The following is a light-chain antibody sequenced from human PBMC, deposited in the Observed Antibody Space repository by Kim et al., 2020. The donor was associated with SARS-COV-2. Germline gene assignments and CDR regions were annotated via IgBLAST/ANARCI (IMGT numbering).Light chain of an antibody. Sequence: DIQMTQSPSSLSASVGDRVTITCQASQDIYIYLTWFQQKPGEAPKTLISAASTLETGVPSRFSGSGSGTDFTFTISSLQPEDFATYYCQQYDSDPRTFGEGTRLEIK. J-gene: IGKJ5*01. CDR2: AAS. CDR3: QQYDSDPRT. CDR1: QDIYIY. V-gene: IGKV1-33*01.